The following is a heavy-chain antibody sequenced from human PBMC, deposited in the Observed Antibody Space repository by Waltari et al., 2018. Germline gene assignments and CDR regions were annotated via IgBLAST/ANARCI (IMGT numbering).Heavy chain of an antibody. J-gene: IGHJ4*02. V-gene: IGHV4-38-2*02. CDR2: IYHSGST. CDR1: GYSISSGYY. D-gene: IGHD3-3*01. Sequence: QVQLQESGPGLVKPSETLSLTCTVSGYSISSGYYWGWIRQSPGKGLEWIGSIYHSGSTYYNPSLKSRVTISVDTSKNQFSLKLSSVTAADTAVYYCAREGLRTIFGVVIIKEFDYWGQGTLVTVSS. CDR3: AREGLRTIFGVVIIKEFDY.